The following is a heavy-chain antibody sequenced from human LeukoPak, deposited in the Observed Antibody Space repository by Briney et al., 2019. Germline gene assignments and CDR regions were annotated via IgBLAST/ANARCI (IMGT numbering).Heavy chain of an antibody. CDR2: ISGGEGTT. CDR3: AKHSLYCSSGSCGPTVFDY. Sequence: GGSLRLSCAASGFTFSSYGMSWVRQAPGKGLEWVSGISGGEGTTYYADSVKGRFSISRDNSKNTLYLQMNSLRAEDTAVYFCAKHSLYCSSGSCGPTVFDYWGQGTLVTVSS. CDR1: GFTFSSYG. J-gene: IGHJ4*02. V-gene: IGHV3-23*01. D-gene: IGHD2-15*01.